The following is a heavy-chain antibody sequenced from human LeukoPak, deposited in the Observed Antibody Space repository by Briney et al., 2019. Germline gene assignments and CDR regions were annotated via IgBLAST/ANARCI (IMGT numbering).Heavy chain of an antibody. CDR3: ARGRGSGYDSSGYFDY. Sequence: GGSLRLSCAASGFTFSSYEMNWVRQAPGKGLEWVSYISSSGSTIYYADSVKGRFTISRDNAKNSLYLKMNSLRAEDTAVYYCARGRGSGYDSSGYFDYWGQGTLVTVSS. D-gene: IGHD5-12*01. J-gene: IGHJ4*02. V-gene: IGHV3-48*03. CDR2: ISSSGSTI. CDR1: GFTFSSYE.